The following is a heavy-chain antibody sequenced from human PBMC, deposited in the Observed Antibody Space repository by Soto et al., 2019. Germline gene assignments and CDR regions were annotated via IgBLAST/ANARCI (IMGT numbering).Heavy chain of an antibody. D-gene: IGHD6-6*01. V-gene: IGHV4-34*01. J-gene: IGHJ4*02. CDR1: GGSFSGYY. Sequence: QVQLQQWGAGLLKPSETLSLTCAVYGGSFSGYYWSWIRQPPGKGLEWIGEINHSGSTNYNPSLNSRVTISVDTSKNQFSLKLSSVTAADTAVYYCARRRAIAARRELDYWGQGTLVTVSS. CDR3: ARRRAIAARRELDY. CDR2: INHSGST.